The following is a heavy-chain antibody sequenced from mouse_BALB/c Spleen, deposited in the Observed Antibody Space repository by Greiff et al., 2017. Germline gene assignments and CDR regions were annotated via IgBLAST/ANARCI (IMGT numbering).Heavy chain of an antibody. CDR2: IWAGGST. Sequence: QVQLKESGPGLVAPSQSLSITCTVSGFSLTSYGVHWVRQPPGKGLEWLGVIWAGGSTNYNSALMSRLSISKDNSKSQVFLKMNSLQTDDTAMYYCARVFSTTVVDYAMDYWGQGTSVTVSS. CDR1: GFSLTSYG. J-gene: IGHJ4*01. D-gene: IGHD1-1*01. V-gene: IGHV2-9*02. CDR3: ARVFSTTVVDYAMDY.